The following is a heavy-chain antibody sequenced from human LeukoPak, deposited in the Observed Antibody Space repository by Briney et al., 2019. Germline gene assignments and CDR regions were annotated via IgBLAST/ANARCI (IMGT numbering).Heavy chain of an antibody. CDR1: GYTFTSYG. CDR3: ARCSSTSCYTTFDY. D-gene: IGHD2-2*01. CDR2: ISAYNGNA. J-gene: IGHJ4*02. Sequence: ASVKVSCKASGYTFTSYGISWVRQAPGQGLEWMGWISAYNGNANYAQKLQGRVTMTTDTSTSTAYMELRSLRSDDTAVYYCARCSSTSCYTTFDYWGQGTLVTVSS. V-gene: IGHV1-18*01.